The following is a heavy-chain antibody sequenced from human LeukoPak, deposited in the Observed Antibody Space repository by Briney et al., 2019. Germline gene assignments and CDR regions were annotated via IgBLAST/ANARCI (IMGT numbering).Heavy chain of an antibody. CDR1: GYTFTNYA. CDR3: ARAFQSLGGLSLPDY. J-gene: IGHJ4*02. V-gene: IGHV7-4-1*02. Sequence: ASVKVSCKASGYTFTNYAMNWVRQAPGQGLGWMGWIHPSTGNPTYAQGFTGRFVFSLDTSVSTTYLQIISLKAEDTAVYYCARAFQSLGGLSLPDYWGQGTLVTVSS. CDR2: IHPSTGNP. D-gene: IGHD3-16*02.